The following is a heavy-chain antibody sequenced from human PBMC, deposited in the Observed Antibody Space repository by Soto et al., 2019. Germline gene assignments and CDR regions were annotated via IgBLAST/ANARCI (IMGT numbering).Heavy chain of an antibody. V-gene: IGHV4-30-4*01. CDR2: IYYSGST. D-gene: IGHD3-10*01. CDR1: VGSISIGDYY. CDR3: ARTGATDAFDI. J-gene: IGHJ3*02. Sequence: SETLSVPCTFSVGSISIGDYYWSWIRQPPGKGLEWIGYIYYSGSTYYNPSLKSRVTISVDTSKNQFSLKLSSVTAADTAVYYCARTGATDAFDIWGQGTMVTVSS.